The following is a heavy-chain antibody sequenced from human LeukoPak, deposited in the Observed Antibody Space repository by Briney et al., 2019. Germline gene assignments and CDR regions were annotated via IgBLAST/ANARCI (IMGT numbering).Heavy chain of an antibody. D-gene: IGHD2-2*01. Sequence: GGSLRLSCAASGFTFSSYAMSWVRQAPGKGPEWVANIKQDGSEKYYVDSVKGRFTISRDNAKNSLYLQMNSLRAEDTAVYYCAREDSIVVVPAAKDYWGQGTLVTVSS. CDR2: IKQDGSEK. CDR1: GFTFSSYA. CDR3: AREDSIVVVPAAKDY. J-gene: IGHJ4*02. V-gene: IGHV3-7*01.